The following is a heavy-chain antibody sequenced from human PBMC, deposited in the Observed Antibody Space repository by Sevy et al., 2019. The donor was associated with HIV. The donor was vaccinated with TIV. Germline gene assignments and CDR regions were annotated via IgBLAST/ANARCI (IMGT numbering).Heavy chain of an antibody. CDR2: IIPIFGTA. CDR1: GGTFSSYA. V-gene: IGHV1-69*13. J-gene: IGHJ3*02. D-gene: IGHD2-2*01. CDR3: ARQWGVVVPAAMKGYDAFDI. Sequence: ASVKVSCKASGGTFSSYAISWVRQAPGQGLEWMGRIIPIFGTANDAQKFQGRVTITADESTSTAYMELSSLRSEDTAVYYCARQWGVVVPAAMKGYDAFDIWGQGTMVTVSS.